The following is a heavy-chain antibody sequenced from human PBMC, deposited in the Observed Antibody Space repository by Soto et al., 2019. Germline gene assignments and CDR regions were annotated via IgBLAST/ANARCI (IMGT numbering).Heavy chain of an antibody. Sequence: ASETLSLTCAVYGGSFSGYYWSWIRQPPGKGPEWIGEINHSGSTNYNPSLKSRVTISVGTSKNQFSLKLSSVTAADTAVYYCARGPNHIAVAGKGYYYYGMDVWGQGTTVTVSS. J-gene: IGHJ6*02. V-gene: IGHV4-34*01. D-gene: IGHD6-19*01. CDR2: INHSGST. CDR1: GGSFSGYY. CDR3: ARGPNHIAVAGKGYYYYGMDV.